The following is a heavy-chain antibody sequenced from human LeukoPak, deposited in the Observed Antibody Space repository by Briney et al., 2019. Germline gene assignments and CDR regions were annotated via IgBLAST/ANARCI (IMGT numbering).Heavy chain of an antibody. J-gene: IGHJ4*02. CDR3: ASTHPSSSGYLHFDY. Sequence: SVKVSCKASGGTFSSYAISWVRQAPGQGLEWMGGIIPIFGTANYAQKSQGRVTITADESTSTAYMELSSLRSEDTAVYYCASTHPSSSGYLHFDYWGQGTLVTVSS. CDR1: GGTFSSYA. CDR2: IIPIFGTA. D-gene: IGHD3-22*01. V-gene: IGHV1-69*13.